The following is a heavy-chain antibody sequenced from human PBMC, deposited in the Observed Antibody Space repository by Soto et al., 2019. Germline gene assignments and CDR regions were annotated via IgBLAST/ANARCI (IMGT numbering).Heavy chain of an antibody. V-gene: IGHV3-30*18. D-gene: IGHD1-26*01. CDR3: AKDTTRGFLDY. Sequence: QVQLVESGGGVVQPGRSLRLSCAASGFTFSSYGMHWVRQAPGKGLEWVAVISYDGSNKYYADSVKGRFTISRDNSKNTLYLQMNSLRAEDTAVYYCAKDTTRGFLDYWGQGTLVTVSS. CDR2: ISYDGSNK. CDR1: GFTFSSYG. J-gene: IGHJ4*02.